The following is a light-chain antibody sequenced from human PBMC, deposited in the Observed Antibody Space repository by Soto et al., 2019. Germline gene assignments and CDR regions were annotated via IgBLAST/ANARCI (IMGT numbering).Light chain of an antibody. V-gene: IGKV1-5*01. J-gene: IGKJ1*01. CDR3: QQHNTYPSS. CDR1: ESISSW. Sequence: GDRVTITCRASESISSWLAWYQQKPGKAPKLLIYEASSLESGVPSRFSGSGSGTEFTLTISSLHPDDFATYYCQQHNTYPSSFGQGTKV. CDR2: EAS.